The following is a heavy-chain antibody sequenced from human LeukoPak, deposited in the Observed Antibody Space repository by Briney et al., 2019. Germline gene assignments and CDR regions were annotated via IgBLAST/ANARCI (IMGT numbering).Heavy chain of an antibody. J-gene: IGHJ3*02. V-gene: IGHV4-4*07. CDR1: GGSISTLY. Sequence: SETLSLTCTVSGGSISTLYWSWIRQPAGKGLEWIGRIYPSGSTKYNPSLKSRVTMSVDTSKNQFSLKLSPVTAADTAVYYCAGDRGRAAFDIWGQGTVVTVSS. CDR2: IYPSGST. CDR3: AGDRGRAAFDI.